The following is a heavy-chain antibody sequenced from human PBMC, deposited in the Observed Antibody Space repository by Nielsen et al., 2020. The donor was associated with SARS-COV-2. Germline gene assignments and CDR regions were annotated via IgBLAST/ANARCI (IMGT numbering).Heavy chain of an antibody. Sequence: GGSLRLSCAASGFTFSSYSIHWVRQAPGKGLEWVAVMSSDGSKKFYADSLKGRFTISRDNSKNTLYLQMNSLGADDTAIYYCTRRVAGGTMDVWGQGTTVTVSS. D-gene: IGHD6-19*01. CDR1: GFTFSSYS. J-gene: IGHJ6*02. V-gene: IGHV3-30*04. CDR2: MSSDGSKK. CDR3: TRRVAGGTMDV.